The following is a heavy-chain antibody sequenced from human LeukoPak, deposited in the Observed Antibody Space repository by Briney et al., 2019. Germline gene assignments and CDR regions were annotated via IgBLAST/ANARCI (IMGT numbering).Heavy chain of an antibody. CDR1: GGSFSSEA. Sequence: SVKVSCKAFGGSFSSEAISWVRQAPGQGLEWMGGIIPIFGTANYAQNFQGRVTITTDESTSTAYMEVSSLRSEDTAVYYCGRKAGDCGGGSCYSIDYWGQGTLVTVSS. V-gene: IGHV1-69*05. J-gene: IGHJ4*02. CDR3: GRKAGDCGGGSCYSIDY. D-gene: IGHD2-15*01. CDR2: IIPIFGTA.